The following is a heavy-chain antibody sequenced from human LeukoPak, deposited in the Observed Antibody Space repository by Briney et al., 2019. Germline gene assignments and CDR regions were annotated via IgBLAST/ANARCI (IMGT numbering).Heavy chain of an antibody. J-gene: IGHJ4*02. V-gene: IGHV3-66*01. CDR3: ARVLRSYGYR. CDR1: GFTVSSNY. Sequence: GGSLRLSCAASGFTVSSNYMSWVRQAPGKGLEWVSVIYSGGSTYYADSVKGRFTISRDNAKNSLYLQMNSLRAEDTAVYYCARVLRSYGYRWGQGTLVTVSS. CDR2: IYSGGST. D-gene: IGHD5-18*01.